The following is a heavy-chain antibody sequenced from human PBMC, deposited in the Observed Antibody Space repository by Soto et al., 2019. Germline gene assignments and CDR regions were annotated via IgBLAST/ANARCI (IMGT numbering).Heavy chain of an antibody. CDR3: AKGTIVGGSWFDP. V-gene: IGHV3-30*18. CDR1: GFTFSSYG. J-gene: IGHJ5*02. Sequence: QVQLVESGGGVVQPGRSLRLSCAASGFTFSSYGMHWVRQAPGKGLEWVAVISYDGSNKYYADSVKGRFTISRDNSKNTLYLQMNSLRAEDTAVYYCAKGTIVGGSWFDPWGQGTLVTVSS. D-gene: IGHD3-10*02. CDR2: ISYDGSNK.